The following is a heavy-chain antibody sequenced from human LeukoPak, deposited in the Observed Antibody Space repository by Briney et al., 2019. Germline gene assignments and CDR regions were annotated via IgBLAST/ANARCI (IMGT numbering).Heavy chain of an antibody. CDR1: GCSISSYY. CDR2: IYYSGST. V-gene: IGHV4-59*01. Sequence: SETLSLTCTVSGCSISSYYWSWIRQPPGKGLEWIGYIYYSGSTNYNPSLKSRVTISVDTSKNQFSLKLSSATAADTAVYYCARGQPPHYDFWSGTYNWFDPWGQGTLVTVSS. CDR3: ARGQPPHYDFWSGTYNWFDP. J-gene: IGHJ5*02. D-gene: IGHD3-3*01.